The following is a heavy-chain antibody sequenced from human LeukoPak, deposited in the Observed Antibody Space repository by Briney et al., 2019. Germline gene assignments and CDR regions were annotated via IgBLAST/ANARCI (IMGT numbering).Heavy chain of an antibody. Sequence: GGSLRLSCAASGFTFSSYGMHWVRQAPGKGLEWVAVISYDGSNKYYADSVKGRFSISRDNSKNTLYLQMNSLRAEDTAVYYCARSDYGDYNWGQGTMVTVSS. CDR3: ARSDYGDYN. V-gene: IGHV3-30*19. J-gene: IGHJ3*02. D-gene: IGHD4-17*01. CDR1: GFTFSSYG. CDR2: ISYDGSNK.